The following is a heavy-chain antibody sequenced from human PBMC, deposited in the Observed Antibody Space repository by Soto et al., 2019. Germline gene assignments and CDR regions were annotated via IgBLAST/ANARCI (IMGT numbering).Heavy chain of an antibody. CDR2: TWYDGSNK. Sequence: QVQLVESGGGVVQPGRSLRLSCAASGFTFSSYGMHWVRQAPGKGLEWVAVTWYDGSNKYYADSVKGRFTISRDNSKNTLFLQMNSLRAEDTAVYYCARDVTMSYHYGMDVWGQGTTVTVSS. CDR3: ARDVTMSYHYGMDV. V-gene: IGHV3-33*01. D-gene: IGHD1-1*01. J-gene: IGHJ6*02. CDR1: GFTFSSYG.